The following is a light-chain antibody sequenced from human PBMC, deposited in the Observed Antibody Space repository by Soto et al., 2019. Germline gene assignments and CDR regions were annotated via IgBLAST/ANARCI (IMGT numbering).Light chain of an antibody. CDR2: DAS. V-gene: IGKV1-5*01. CDR3: QQYHSLYT. J-gene: IGKJ2*01. CDR1: QSVTGW. Sequence: DIPMTQSPSTLSASVGDGVTITCRASQSVTGWLAWYQQKPGKAPKLLIYDASSLESGVPSRFSGSGSGTEFTLTISSLEPDDFATYYCQQYHSLYTFGQGTKVEIK.